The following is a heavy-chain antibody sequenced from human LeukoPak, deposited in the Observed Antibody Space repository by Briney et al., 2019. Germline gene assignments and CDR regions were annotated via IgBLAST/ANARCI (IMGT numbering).Heavy chain of an antibody. CDR1: GYTFTSYD. D-gene: IGHD3-3*01. J-gene: IGHJ5*02. Sequence: ASVKVSCKASGYTFTSYDINWVRQATGQGLEWMGWMNPNSGNTGYAQKFQGRVTITRNTSISTAYMELNSLRSEDTAVYYCARGRIRFLRGNWFDPWGQGTLVTVSS. V-gene: IGHV1-8*03. CDR2: MNPNSGNT. CDR3: ARGRIRFLRGNWFDP.